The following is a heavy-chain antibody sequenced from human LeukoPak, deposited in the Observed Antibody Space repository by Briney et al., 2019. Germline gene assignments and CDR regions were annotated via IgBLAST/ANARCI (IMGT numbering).Heavy chain of an antibody. CDR2: IVGSSST. J-gene: IGHJ4*02. D-gene: IGHD6-13*01. Sequence: RGSLRLSCAASGFTFSNFAMTWVRQAPGKGLEWVSSIVGSSSTYYADSLKGRFTISRDNAKNSLYLQMNSLRAEDTAVYYCARIGAGSSRDYWGQGTPVTVSS. V-gene: IGHV3-21*01. CDR3: ARIGAGSSRDY. CDR1: GFTFSNFA.